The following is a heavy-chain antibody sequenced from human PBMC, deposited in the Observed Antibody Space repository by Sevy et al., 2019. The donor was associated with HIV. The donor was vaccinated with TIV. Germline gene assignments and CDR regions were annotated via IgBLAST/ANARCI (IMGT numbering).Heavy chain of an antibody. D-gene: IGHD3-9*01. CDR1: GFTSSTYW. J-gene: IGHJ4*02. CDR2: IKQDGSQK. CDR3: AGGPCYDTHLDY. V-gene: IGHV3-7*04. Sequence: GGSLRLSCAASGFTSSTYWMNWVRQAPGKGLEWVANIKQDGSQKYYGYSVKGRLTISRDNAKNSLYLQMNGLRVEDTAVYYWAGGPCYDTHLDYWGQGTLVTVSS.